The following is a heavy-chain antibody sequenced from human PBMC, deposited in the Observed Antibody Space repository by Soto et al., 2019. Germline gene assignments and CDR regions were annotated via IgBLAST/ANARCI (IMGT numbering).Heavy chain of an antibody. J-gene: IGHJ4*02. V-gene: IGHV3-30*04. Sequence: ESGGGLVQPGKSLRLSCAASRFAFSSYAMHWVRQAPGKGLEWVAVISYDGTDEYYADSVKGRFTIFRDNSKDTLNLQMNSLRAEDTAVYYCARSAGGSYPQYDYWGQGTLVTVSS. CDR2: ISYDGTDE. CDR1: RFAFSSYA. CDR3: ARSAGGSYPQYDY. D-gene: IGHD1-26*01.